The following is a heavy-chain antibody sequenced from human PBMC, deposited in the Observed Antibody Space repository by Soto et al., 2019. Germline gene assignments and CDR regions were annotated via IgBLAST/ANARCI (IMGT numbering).Heavy chain of an antibody. V-gene: IGHV1-2*02. CDR2: INPNSGGT. Sequence: XSVKSSFKASVYTFTCYYIHWVRQAPGQGLEWMGWINPNSGGTNYAQKFQGRVTMTRDTSISTAYMELSRLRSDDTAVYYCARDKRYCSSTSCYRIHGMDVWGQGTTVTVSS. CDR3: ARDKRYCSSTSCYRIHGMDV. D-gene: IGHD2-2*01. J-gene: IGHJ6*02. CDR1: VYTFTCYY.